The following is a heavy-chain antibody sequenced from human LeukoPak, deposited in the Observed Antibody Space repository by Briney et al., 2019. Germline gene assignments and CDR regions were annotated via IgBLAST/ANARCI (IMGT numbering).Heavy chain of an antibody. J-gene: IGHJ6*04. Sequence: SETLSLTCAVSGGSISSSNWWSWVRQPPGKGLEWIGDIYHSGSTNYNPSLKSRVTISVDKSKNQFSLKLSSVTAADTAVYYCARDPTMVRGPSMDVWGKGTTVTVSS. CDR1: GGSISSSNW. V-gene: IGHV4-4*02. CDR2: IYHSGST. D-gene: IGHD3-10*01. CDR3: ARDPTMVRGPSMDV.